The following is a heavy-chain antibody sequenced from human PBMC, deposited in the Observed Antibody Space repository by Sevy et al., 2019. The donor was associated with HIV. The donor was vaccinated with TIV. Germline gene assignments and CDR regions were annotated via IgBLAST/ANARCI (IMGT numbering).Heavy chain of an antibody. CDR3: AKDTIVVVEEALDI. CDR2: ISGRDTGT. D-gene: IGHD3-22*01. CDR1: GFTFSNYA. V-gene: IGHV3-23*01. Sequence: GGSLRLSCAVSGFTFSNYAMSWVRQAPGKGLEWVSAISGRDTGTFYAESVKGRFTISRDNSKNTLYLQMNSLRAEDTAVYYCAKDTIVVVEEALDIWGRGTMVTVSS. J-gene: IGHJ3*02.